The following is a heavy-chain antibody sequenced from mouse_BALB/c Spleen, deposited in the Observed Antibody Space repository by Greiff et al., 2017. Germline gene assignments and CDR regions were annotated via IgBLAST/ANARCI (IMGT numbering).Heavy chain of an antibody. CDR3: ARRDYDRGFAY. D-gene: IGHD2-4*01. V-gene: IGHV1-4*02. CDR2: INPSSGYT. CDR1: GYTFTSYT. J-gene: IGHJ3*01. Sequence: VQLQESAAELARPGASVKMSCKASGYTFTSYTMHWVKQRPGQGLEWIGYINPSSGYTEYNQKFKDKTTLTADKSSSTAYMQLSSLTSEDSAVYYCARRDYDRGFAYWGQGTLVTVSA.